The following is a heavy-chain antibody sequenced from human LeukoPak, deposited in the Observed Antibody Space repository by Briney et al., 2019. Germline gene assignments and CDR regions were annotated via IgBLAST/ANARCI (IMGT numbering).Heavy chain of an antibody. CDR1: GYTFTGYY. CDR2: INPNSGGA. Sequence: GASVKVSCKASGYTFTGYYIHWVRQAPGQGLEWMGWINPNSGGANYAQKFQGRVTMTRDTSISTAYMELSRLRSDDTAVYYCARDSIVPAAIYAYWGQGTLVTVCS. CDR3: ARDSIVPAAIYAY. D-gene: IGHD2-2*01. J-gene: IGHJ4*02. V-gene: IGHV1-2*02.